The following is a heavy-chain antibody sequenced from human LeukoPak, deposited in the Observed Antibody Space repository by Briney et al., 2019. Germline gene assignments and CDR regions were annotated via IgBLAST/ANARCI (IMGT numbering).Heavy chain of an antibody. V-gene: IGHV4-38-2*01. Sequence: SETLSLTCAVSGYSISSGYYWGWIRQPPGKGLEWIGSIYHSGSTYYNPSLKSRVTISVDTSKKQFSLKLRSVTAADTAVYYCARQGRHYYYMDVWGKGTTVTVSS. J-gene: IGHJ6*03. CDR2: IYHSGST. CDR3: ARQGRHYYYMDV. CDR1: GYSISSGYY. D-gene: IGHD6-6*01.